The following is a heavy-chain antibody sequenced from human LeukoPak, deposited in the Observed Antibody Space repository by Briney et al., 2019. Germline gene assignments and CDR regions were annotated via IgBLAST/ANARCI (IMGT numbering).Heavy chain of an antibody. V-gene: IGHV7-4-1*02. CDR3: ARGWGSYLTYYYYYMDV. J-gene: IGHJ6*03. D-gene: IGHD1-26*01. CDR2: INTNTGNP. Sequence: APVKVSCKASGYTFTSYAMNWVRQAPGQGLEWMGWINTNTGNPTYAQGFTGRFVFSLDTSVSTAYLQISSLKAEDTAVYYCARGWGSYLTYYYYYMDVWGKGTTVTVSS. CDR1: GYTFTSYA.